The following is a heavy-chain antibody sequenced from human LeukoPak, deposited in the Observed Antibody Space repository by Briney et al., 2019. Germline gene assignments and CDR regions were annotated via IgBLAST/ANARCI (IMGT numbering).Heavy chain of an antibody. CDR1: GFTFSSSW. CDR3: ARAGNYYFEY. V-gene: IGHV3-74*01. J-gene: IGHJ4*02. Sequence: GGSLRLSCAASGFTFSSSWVHWVRQAPGKGLVWVSRINSDGRTINYADSVKGRFTISRDNAKNTLYLQMNSLRDEDTAMYYCARAGNYYFEYWGQGTLVTVSS. CDR2: INSDGRTI. D-gene: IGHD1-7*01.